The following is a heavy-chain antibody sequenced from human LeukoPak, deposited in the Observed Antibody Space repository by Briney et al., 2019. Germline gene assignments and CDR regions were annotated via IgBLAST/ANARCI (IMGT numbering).Heavy chain of an antibody. V-gene: IGHV3-23*01. CDR3: AKDVTAIRLPLDAFDI. D-gene: IGHD2-21*02. CDR2: IRGSGGST. CDR1: GFTFSSYA. Sequence: GGSLRLSCAASGFTFSSYAMSWVRQAPGKGLEWVSAIRGSGGSTYYADSVKGRFTISRDNSKNTLYLQMNSLRAEDTAVYYCAKDVTAIRLPLDAFDIWGQGTMVTVSS. J-gene: IGHJ3*02.